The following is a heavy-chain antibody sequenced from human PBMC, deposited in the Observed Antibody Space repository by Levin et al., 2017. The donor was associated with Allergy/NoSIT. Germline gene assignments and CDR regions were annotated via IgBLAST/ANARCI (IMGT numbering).Heavy chain of an antibody. CDR3: ARARCSGGSCYSGDLFDY. D-gene: IGHD2-15*01. CDR2: ISSSSNTI. Sequence: GESLKISCAASGFTFSSYSMNWVRQAPGKGLEWVSYISSSSNTIYYADSVKGRFTISRDNAKNSLYLQMNSLRDEDTAVYYCARARCSGGSCYSGDLFDYWGQGTLVTVSS. CDR1: GFTFSSYS. V-gene: IGHV3-48*02. J-gene: IGHJ4*02.